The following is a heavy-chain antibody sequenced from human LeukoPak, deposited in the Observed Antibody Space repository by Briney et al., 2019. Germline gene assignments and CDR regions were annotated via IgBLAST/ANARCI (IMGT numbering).Heavy chain of an antibody. Sequence: PSETLSLTCTVSGGSISSYYWSWIRQPPGKGLEWIGYIYYSGSTNYNPSLKSRVTISVDTSKNQFSLKLSSVTAADTAVYYCARDAGGMATILVGSAFDIWGQGTMVTVSS. V-gene: IGHV4-59*01. J-gene: IGHJ3*02. CDR3: ARDAGGMATILVGSAFDI. D-gene: IGHD5-24*01. CDR2: IYYSGST. CDR1: GGSISSYY.